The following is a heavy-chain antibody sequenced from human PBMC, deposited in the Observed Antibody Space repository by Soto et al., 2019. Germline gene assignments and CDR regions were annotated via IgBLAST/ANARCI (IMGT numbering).Heavy chain of an antibody. J-gene: IGHJ4*02. D-gene: IGHD1-26*01. CDR1: GGTFRGHD. CDR2: MYQSGTT. V-gene: IGHV4-34*01. CDR3: ARDWYRDGYNGGYFDY. Sequence: SEPLPLTSAVYGGTFRGHDWGWIRTPPGKGLEWIGGMYQSGTTYYNPSLKSRVTLSVDTSKNQFSLKLSSVTAADTALYYCARDWYRDGYNGGYFDYWGQGALVTVSS.